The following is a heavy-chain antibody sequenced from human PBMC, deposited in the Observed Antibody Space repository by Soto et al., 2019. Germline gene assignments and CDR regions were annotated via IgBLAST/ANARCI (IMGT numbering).Heavy chain of an antibody. CDR1: GGTFSSYA. J-gene: IGHJ4*02. D-gene: IGHD1-26*01. CDR3: ARGRGRGSYVIGY. CDR2: IIPIFGTA. V-gene: IGHV1-69*01. Sequence: QVQLVQSGAEVKKPGSSVKVSCKASGGTFSSYAISWVRQASEQGLEWTGGIIPIFGTANYAQKFQVRVTITPDESTSTAYMELSSLRSEDTAVYYCARGRGRGSYVIGYWGQGTLFTVSS.